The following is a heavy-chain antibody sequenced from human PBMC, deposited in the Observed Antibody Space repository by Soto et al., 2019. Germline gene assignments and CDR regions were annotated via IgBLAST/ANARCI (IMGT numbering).Heavy chain of an antibody. CDR3: ARAQVVVPAAQNWFDP. D-gene: IGHD2-2*01. J-gene: IGHJ5*02. CDR2: INAGNGNT. V-gene: IGHV1-3*01. CDR1: GYTFTSYA. Sequence: GASVKVSCKASGYTFTSYAMHWVRQAPGQRLEWMGWINAGNGNTKYSQKFQGRVTITRDTSASTAYMELSSLRSEDTAVYYCARAQVVVPAAQNWFDPWGQGTLVTVSS.